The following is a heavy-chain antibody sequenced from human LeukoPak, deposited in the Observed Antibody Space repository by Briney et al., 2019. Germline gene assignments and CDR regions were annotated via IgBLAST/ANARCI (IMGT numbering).Heavy chain of an antibody. J-gene: IGHJ4*02. CDR3: ARDLSSGWYYFDY. CDR1: GYTFTGYY. Sequence: ASVKVSCKASGYTFTGYYMHWVRQAPGQGLEWMGWINPNSGGTNYAQKFQGRVTMTRNTSISTAYMELSRLRSDDTAVYYCARDLSSGWYYFDYWGQGTLVTVSS. CDR2: INPNSGGT. D-gene: IGHD6-19*01. V-gene: IGHV1-2*02.